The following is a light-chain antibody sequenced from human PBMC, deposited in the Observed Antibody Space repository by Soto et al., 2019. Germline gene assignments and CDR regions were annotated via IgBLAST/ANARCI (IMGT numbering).Light chain of an antibody. CDR2: DNN. J-gene: IGLJ2*01. Sequence: QSVLTQPPSVSAAPGQTVTISCSGSSSNIGNNYVSWYQQLPGTAPKLLIYDNNKRPSGIPDRISGSKSGTSGTLGITGLQTGDEADYYCGTWDSSLSAGIFGGGTKLTVL. CDR3: GTWDSSLSAGI. CDR1: SSNIGNNY. V-gene: IGLV1-51*01.